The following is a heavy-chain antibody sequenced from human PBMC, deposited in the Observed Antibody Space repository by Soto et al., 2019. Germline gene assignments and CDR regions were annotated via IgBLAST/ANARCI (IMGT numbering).Heavy chain of an antibody. Sequence: SETLSLTCTVSGGSISSSSYYWGWIRQPPGKGLEWIGSIYYSGSTYYNPSLKSRVTISVDTSKNQFSLKLSSVTAADTAVYYCARQTVTIFGVVIMSTGWFDPWGQGTLVT. CDR3: ARQTVTIFGVVIMSTGWFDP. CDR2: IYYSGST. D-gene: IGHD3-3*01. V-gene: IGHV4-39*01. J-gene: IGHJ5*02. CDR1: GGSISSSSYY.